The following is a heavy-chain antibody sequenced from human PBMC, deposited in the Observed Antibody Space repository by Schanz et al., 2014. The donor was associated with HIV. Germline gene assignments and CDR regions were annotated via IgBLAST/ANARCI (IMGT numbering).Heavy chain of an antibody. V-gene: IGHV3-NL1*01. J-gene: IGHJ4*02. CDR1: GFTFSTYG. Sequence: QVQLVESGGGVVQPGESLRLSCAASGFTFSTYGMHWVRQGPGKGLEWVSYITPDGSVTYADSVKGRFTTSRDNSKNTLYLQMNSLRVEDTAVYYCANEEVPNDYWGQGTLVTVSS. CDR3: ANEEVPNDY. CDR2: ITPDGSVT.